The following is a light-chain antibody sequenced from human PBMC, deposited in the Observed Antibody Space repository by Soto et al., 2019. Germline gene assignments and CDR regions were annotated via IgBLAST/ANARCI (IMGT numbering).Light chain of an antibody. CDR3: QQYQNSPRT. Sequence: ETVLTQSPGTLSLSPGERATVSCRASQSVGGNSLAWYQQRPGQAPRLLIYDTSKRATGIPDRFSGSGSGTDFTLTIIRLEPADFAVYYCQQYQNSPRTFGQGTKVEIK. J-gene: IGKJ1*01. CDR1: QSVGGNS. V-gene: IGKV3-20*01. CDR2: DTS.